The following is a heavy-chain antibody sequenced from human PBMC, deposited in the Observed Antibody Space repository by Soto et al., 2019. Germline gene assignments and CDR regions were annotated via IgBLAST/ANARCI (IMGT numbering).Heavy chain of an antibody. D-gene: IGHD3-3*02. CDR1: GGAISSYY. CDR3: ARLAFSYSGMDV. V-gene: IGHV4-4*07. Sequence: ASETLSLTCSVPGGAISSYYWSWVRQPAGKGLEWIGRVFSSGSTNYNASLKSRVTMSIDTSKNEVSLTLRSVTAADTGVYYCARLAFSYSGMDVCGPGPTVTVYS. J-gene: IGHJ6*02. CDR2: VFSSGST.